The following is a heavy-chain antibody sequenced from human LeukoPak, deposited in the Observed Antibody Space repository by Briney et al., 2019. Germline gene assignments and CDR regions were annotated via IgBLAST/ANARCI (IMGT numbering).Heavy chain of an antibody. J-gene: IGHJ3*02. CDR1: GFTFSSYG. D-gene: IGHD1-7*01. V-gene: IGHV3-33*01. Sequence: GRSLRLSCAASGFTFSSYGMHWVRQAPGKGLEWVAVIWYDGSNKYYADSVKGRFTISRDNSKNTLYLQMNSLGAEDTAVYYCAREYNWNYEGAFDIWGQGTMVTVSS. CDR3: AREYNWNYEGAFDI. CDR2: IWYDGSNK.